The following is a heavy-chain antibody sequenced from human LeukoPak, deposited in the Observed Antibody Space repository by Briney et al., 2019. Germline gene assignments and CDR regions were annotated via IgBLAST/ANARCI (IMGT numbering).Heavy chain of an antibody. Sequence: ASGKVSCKASGYTFTGYYMHWVRQAPGQGLEWMGWTNPNSGGTNYAQKFQGRVTMTRDTSISTAYMELSRLRSDDTAVYYCARVRQWLALLDYWGQGTLVTVSS. D-gene: IGHD6-19*01. CDR1: GYTFTGYY. J-gene: IGHJ4*02. V-gene: IGHV1-2*02. CDR2: TNPNSGGT. CDR3: ARVRQWLALLDY.